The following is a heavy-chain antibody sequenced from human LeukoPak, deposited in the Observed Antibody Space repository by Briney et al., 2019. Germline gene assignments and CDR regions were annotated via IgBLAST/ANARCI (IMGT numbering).Heavy chain of an antibody. CDR3: VAAYCGGDCYPRVRYFQR. V-gene: IGHV3-64D*09. J-gene: IGHJ1*01. CDR1: GFTFSSYA. D-gene: IGHD2-21*02. Sequence: GGSLRLSCSASGFTFSSYAMHWVRQAPGKGLEYVSAISSNGGSTYYADSVKGRFTISRDNSKNTLYLQMSSLRAEDTAVYYCVAAYCGGDCYPRVRYFQRWGQGTLVTVSS. CDR2: ISSNGGST.